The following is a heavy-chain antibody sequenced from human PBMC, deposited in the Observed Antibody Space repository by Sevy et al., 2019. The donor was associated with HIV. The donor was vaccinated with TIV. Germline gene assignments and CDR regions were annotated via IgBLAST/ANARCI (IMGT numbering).Heavy chain of an antibody. Sequence: GGSLRLSCAASGFILSSFAMGWVRQGPRKGLEWISVISASGDYTYYADSVKGRFTISRDNSKNTLFLQMNSLRAEDTAIFYCAKKMGGGSGMAFLIDYWGQGTLVTVSS. D-gene: IGHD1-20*01. J-gene: IGHJ4*02. CDR2: ISASGDYT. CDR3: AKKMGGGSGMAFLIDY. V-gene: IGHV3-23*01. CDR1: GFILSSFA.